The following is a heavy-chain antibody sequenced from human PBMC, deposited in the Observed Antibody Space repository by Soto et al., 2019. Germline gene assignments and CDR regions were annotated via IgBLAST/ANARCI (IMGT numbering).Heavy chain of an antibody. CDR3: ARDNIVVVTPSPRAAFDI. CDR2: IIPIFGTA. J-gene: IGHJ3*02. D-gene: IGHD2-21*02. Sequence: SVKVSCKASGGTFSSYAISWVRQAPGQGLEWMGGIIPIFGTANYAQKFQGRVTITADESTSTAYMELGSLRSEDTAVYYCARDNIVVVTPSPRAAFDIWGQGTMVTV. V-gene: IGHV1-69*13. CDR1: GGTFSSYA.